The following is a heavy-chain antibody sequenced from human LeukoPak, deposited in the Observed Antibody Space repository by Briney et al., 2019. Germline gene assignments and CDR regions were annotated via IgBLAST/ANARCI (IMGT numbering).Heavy chain of an antibody. CDR2: ISGSGGDT. D-gene: IGHD6-19*01. CDR1: GFTFRSYA. J-gene: IGHJ4*02. CDR3: AKTTAGYSSGRYPGWPVDY. V-gene: IGHV3-23*01. Sequence: LAGGSLRLSCAASGFTFRSYAIYWVRQAPGKGLEWVSGISGSGGDTYFADSVKGRFSISRDNSKNTVLLKMDSLRAEDTAVYYCAKTTAGYSSGRYPGWPVDYWGQGTLVTVSS.